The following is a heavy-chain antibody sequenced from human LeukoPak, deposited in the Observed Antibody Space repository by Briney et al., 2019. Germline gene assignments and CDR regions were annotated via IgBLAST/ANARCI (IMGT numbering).Heavy chain of an antibody. V-gene: IGHV3-30*18. CDR1: GITFSNYS. D-gene: IGHD3-22*01. CDR2: ISHDGSIK. Sequence: GALRTFWAGSGITFSNYSIGWVRQASGEGAEYVAVISHDGSIKYYVDSVEGRFTISRDNSKNTLYLQMNSLRAEDTAVYYCAKGYYDSGPWGQGTLVTVSS. J-gene: IGHJ5*02. CDR3: AKGYYDSGP.